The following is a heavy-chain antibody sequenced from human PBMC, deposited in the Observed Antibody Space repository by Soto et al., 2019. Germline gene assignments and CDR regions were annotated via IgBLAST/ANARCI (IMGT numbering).Heavy chain of an antibody. Sequence: QVQLVQSGVEVKKPGSSVRAPCKALEKTSKNPVISWGRQAPGQGLEWMGGTIPLFGTTDYAQKFQGRLTITTDESTTTAYMEVSRLTSEDTAVYYCVAELDFGKLSVVWGQGTTVIVSS. J-gene: IGHJ6*02. D-gene: IGHD3-10*01. V-gene: IGHV1-69*01. CDR1: EKTSKNPV. CDR3: VAELDFGKLSVV. CDR2: TIPLFGTT.